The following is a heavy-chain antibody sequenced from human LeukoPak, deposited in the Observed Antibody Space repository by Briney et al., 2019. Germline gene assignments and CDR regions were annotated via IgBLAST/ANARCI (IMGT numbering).Heavy chain of an antibody. CDR1: GFTFSSFA. CDR2: IWNEASNK. Sequence: PGGSLRLSCAASGFTFSSFAIHWVRQAPGKGLEWVAVIWNEASNKYYADSVRGRFTISRDNSKNTLYLQMNSLRAEDTAVYYCARATEYSSSWFPDAFDIWGQGTMVTVSS. J-gene: IGHJ3*02. V-gene: IGHV3-33*01. CDR3: ARATEYSSSWFPDAFDI. D-gene: IGHD6-13*01.